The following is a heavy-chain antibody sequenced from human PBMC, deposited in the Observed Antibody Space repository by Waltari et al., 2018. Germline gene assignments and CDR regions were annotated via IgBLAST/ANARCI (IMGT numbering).Heavy chain of an antibody. J-gene: IGHJ3*02. D-gene: IGHD6-6*01. CDR1: GGSIDSGSYY. CDR3: ASTLRLQLVRELAFDI. V-gene: IGHV4-61*02. Sequence: QVQLQESGPGLVKPSQTLSLTCTVSGGSIDSGSYYWSWIRQPAGKGLEWIGCIYTSGSTNYNPSLKSRVTISVDTSKNQFSLNLSSVTAADTAVYYCASTLRLQLVRELAFDIWGQGTMVTVSS. CDR2: IYTSGST.